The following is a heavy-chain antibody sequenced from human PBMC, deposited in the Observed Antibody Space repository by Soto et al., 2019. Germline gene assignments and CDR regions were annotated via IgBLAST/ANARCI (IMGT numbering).Heavy chain of an antibody. CDR2: IIPIFGTA. V-gene: IGHV1-69*13. CDR1: GGTFSSYA. Sequence: ASVKVSCKASGGTFSSYAISWVRQAPGQGLEWMGGIIPIFGTANYAQKFQGRVTITADESTSTAYMELSSLRSEDTAVYYCARALRHYYDSSGYYKHYYFDYWGQGTLVTVSS. CDR3: ARALRHYYDSSGYYKHYYFDY. J-gene: IGHJ4*02. D-gene: IGHD3-22*01.